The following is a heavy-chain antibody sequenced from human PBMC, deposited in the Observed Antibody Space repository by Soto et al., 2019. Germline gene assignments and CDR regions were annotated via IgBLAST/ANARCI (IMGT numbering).Heavy chain of an antibody. J-gene: IGHJ6*02. D-gene: IGHD3-10*01. V-gene: IGHV4-59*08. CDR3: ARHGFGPLHGLVDV. CDR2: INYDGYS. CDR1: GGSITNYY. Sequence: QVQLQESGPGLVKPSETLSLTCTVSGGSITNYYCSWFRQPPGKGLEWIGYINYDGYSAYNLSLKRRVPLSMNASKTQFSLRLESVTATDTAVYYCARHGFGPLHGLVDVWGPGTTVIVSS.